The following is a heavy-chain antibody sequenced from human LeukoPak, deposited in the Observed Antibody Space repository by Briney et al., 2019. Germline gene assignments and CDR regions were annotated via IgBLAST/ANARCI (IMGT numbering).Heavy chain of an antibody. J-gene: IGHJ4*02. V-gene: IGHV3-23*01. CDR2: ISGSGGST. Sequence: SGGSLRLSCAASGFTFRSYAMHWVRQAPGKGLEWVSSISGSGGSTYYADSLEGRFIISRDNSRNTFFLHMNTLRAEDTAVYFCAKDRGQWLGPFDYWGQGTLVTVSS. CDR3: AKDRGQWLGPFDY. CDR1: GFTFRSYA. D-gene: IGHD6-19*01.